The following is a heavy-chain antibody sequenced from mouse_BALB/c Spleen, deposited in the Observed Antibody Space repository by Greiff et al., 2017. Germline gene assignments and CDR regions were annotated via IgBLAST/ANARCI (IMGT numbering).Heavy chain of an antibody. CDR3: ARGAWDGDY. D-gene: IGHD4-1*01. CDR2: IYPGDGDT. CDR1: GYTFTSYW. V-gene: IGHV1-87*01. J-gene: IGHJ2*01. Sequence: QVQLQQSGAELARPGASVKLSCKASGYTFTSYWMQWVKQRPGQGLEWIGAIYPGDGDTRYTQKFKGKATLTADKSSSTAYMQLSSLASEDSAVYYCARGAWDGDYWGQGTTLTVSS.